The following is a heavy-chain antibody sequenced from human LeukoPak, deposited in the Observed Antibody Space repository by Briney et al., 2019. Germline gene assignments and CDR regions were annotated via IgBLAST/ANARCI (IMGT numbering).Heavy chain of an antibody. CDR2: IHYSGST. J-gene: IGHJ4*02. D-gene: IGHD2-2*01. CDR1: GGSISSYY. CDR3: ARQGQYQLLPFDN. Sequence: SETLSLTCTVSGGSISSYYWSWIRQPPGKGLEWIGHIHYSGSTNYNPSPKSRVTISVDTSKNQFSLKLSSGTAADTAVYYCARQGQYQLLPFDNWGQGTLVTVSS. V-gene: IGHV4-59*08.